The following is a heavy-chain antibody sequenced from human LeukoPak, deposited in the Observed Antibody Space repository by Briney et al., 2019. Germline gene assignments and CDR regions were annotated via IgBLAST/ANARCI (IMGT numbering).Heavy chain of an antibody. J-gene: IGHJ3*02. CDR2: INPNSGGT. CDR1: GYTFTGYY. V-gene: IGHV1-2*04. CDR3: ARDLYSSGWTDAFDI. D-gene: IGHD6-19*01. Sequence: ASVKVSCKASGYTFTGYYMHWVRQAPGQGLEWMGWINPNSGGTNYAQKFQGWVTMTRDTSINTAYMELSRLTSDDTAVYYCARDLYSSGWTDAFDIWGQGTMVTVSS.